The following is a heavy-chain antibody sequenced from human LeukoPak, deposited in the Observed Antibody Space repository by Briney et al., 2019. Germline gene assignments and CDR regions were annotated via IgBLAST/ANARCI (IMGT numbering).Heavy chain of an antibody. CDR2: IFYSGNT. J-gene: IGHJ5*02. CDR3: AMFIAVAGTRHNWFDP. D-gene: IGHD6-19*01. CDR1: GGSISCGDYY. Sequence: SETLSLTCTVSGGSISCGDYYWSWIRQPPGKGLKWLGYIFYSGNTYYNPSLKSRVPISVDTSKNRFSLKLSSVTAADTAVYYCAMFIAVAGTRHNWFDPWGQGTLVTVSS. V-gene: IGHV4-30-4*01.